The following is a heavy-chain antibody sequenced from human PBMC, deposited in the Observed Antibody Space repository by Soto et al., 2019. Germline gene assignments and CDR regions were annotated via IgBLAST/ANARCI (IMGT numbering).Heavy chain of an antibody. D-gene: IGHD3-9*01. V-gene: IGHV1-69*13. J-gene: IGHJ6*02. CDR3: ARGRTYYDILTGYSLYYYGMDV. CDR1: GGTFSSYA. Sequence: GASVKVSCKASGGTFSSYAISWVRQAPGQGLEWMGGIIPIFGTANYAQKFQGRVTITADESTSTAYMELSSLRSEDTAVYYCARGRTYYDILTGYSLYYYGMDVWGQGTPVTVSS. CDR2: IIPIFGTA.